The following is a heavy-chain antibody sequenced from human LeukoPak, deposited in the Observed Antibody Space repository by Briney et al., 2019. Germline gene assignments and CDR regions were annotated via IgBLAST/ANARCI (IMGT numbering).Heavy chain of an antibody. D-gene: IGHD3-22*01. CDR1: GGSISSSGFY. V-gene: IGHV4-39*07. CDR3: ARRRYDASGYYPSRGRYFDY. CDR2: IYFSGST. J-gene: IGHJ4*02. Sequence: SETLSLTCTVSGGSISSSGFYWGWIRQPPGKGLEWIGNIYFSGSTNYNPSLKSRVTISVDTSKNQFSLELTSVTAADTAVYYCARRRYDASGYYPSRGRYFDYWGQGTLVTVSS.